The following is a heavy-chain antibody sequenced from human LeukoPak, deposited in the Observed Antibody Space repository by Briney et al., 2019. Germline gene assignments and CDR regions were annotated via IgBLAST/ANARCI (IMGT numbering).Heavy chain of an antibody. Sequence: ASVKVSCKASGYTFTSYGISWVRQAPGQGLEWMGWISAYNGNTNYAQKLQGRVTMTTDTSTSTAYMELRSLRSDDTAVYYCARSGRRYNWNYGGIEDAFDIWGQGTMVTVSS. CDR2: ISAYNGNT. V-gene: IGHV1-18*01. CDR1: GYTFTSYG. J-gene: IGHJ3*02. CDR3: ARSGRRYNWNYGGIEDAFDI. D-gene: IGHD1-7*01.